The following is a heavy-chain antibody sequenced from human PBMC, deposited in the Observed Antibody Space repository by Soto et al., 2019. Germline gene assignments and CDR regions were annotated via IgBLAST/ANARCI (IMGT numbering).Heavy chain of an antibody. CDR1: GGAISTYY. Sequence: PSETLSLTCTVPGGAISTYYWTWIPRPAGKGLEWIGGIYSSGSTKYIPSHQSRVTMSLDTSNNQFSLRLTSVTAADTAIDCCARGQRFSDWFDPWGQGTLVTVSS. J-gene: IGHJ5*02. CDR3: ARGQRFSDWFDP. D-gene: IGHD3-3*01. V-gene: IGHV4-4*07. CDR2: IYSSGST.